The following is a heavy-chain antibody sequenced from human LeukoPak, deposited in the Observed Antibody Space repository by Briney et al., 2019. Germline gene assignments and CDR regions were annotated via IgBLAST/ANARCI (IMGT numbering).Heavy chain of an antibody. CDR1: GFTFTRYT. CDR2: VLYDGSNK. D-gene: IGHD2-15*01. Sequence: PGRSLRLSCAASGFTFTRYTMHWVRQAPGKGLEWVAVVLYDGSNKYYADSVKGRFTLSRDNSKNTLSLQMNTLRADDTAVYYCVRDNYSGILDFWGQGTLVTVSS. J-gene: IGHJ4*02. CDR3: VRDNYSGILDF. V-gene: IGHV3-30*04.